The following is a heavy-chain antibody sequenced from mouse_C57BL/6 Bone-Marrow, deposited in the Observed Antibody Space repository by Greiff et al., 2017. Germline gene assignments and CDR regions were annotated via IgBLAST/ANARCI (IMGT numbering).Heavy chain of an antibody. Sequence: VQLQQPGAELVKPGASVKLSCKASGYTFTSYWMHWVKQRPGRGLEWIGRIDPNSGGNKYNEKFKSKATLTVDKPSSPAYMQLSSLTSEDSAVYYCARDGGFYYGSSYWYFDVWGTGTTVTVSS. D-gene: IGHD2-2*01. CDR1: GYTFTSYW. CDR2: IDPNSGGN. V-gene: IGHV1-72*01. J-gene: IGHJ1*03. CDR3: ARDGGFYYGSSYWYFDV.